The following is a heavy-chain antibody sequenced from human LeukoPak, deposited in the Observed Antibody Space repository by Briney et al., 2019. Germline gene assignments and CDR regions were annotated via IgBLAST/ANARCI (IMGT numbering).Heavy chain of an antibody. V-gene: IGHV1-69*06. CDR3: ATTGYGVDY. CDR1: GYTFTGYY. CDR2: IIPIFGTA. Sequence: ASVKVSCKASGYTFTGYYMHWVRQAPGQGLEWMGGIIPIFGTANYAQKFQGRVTITADKSTSTAYMELSSLRSEDTAVYYCATTGYGVDYWGQGTLVTVSS. D-gene: IGHD6-13*01. J-gene: IGHJ4*02.